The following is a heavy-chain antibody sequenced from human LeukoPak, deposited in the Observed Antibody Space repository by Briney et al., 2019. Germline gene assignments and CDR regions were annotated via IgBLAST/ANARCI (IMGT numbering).Heavy chain of an antibody. Sequence: ASVKVSCKASGYTFTNYTMNWVRQAPGQGREWMGWINTNTGNRTYAQGFTGRFFFSFDTSVSTAYLQISSLKAEDTAVYYCARPKLRWSAYYYMDVWGKGTTVTVSS. CDR3: ARPKLRWSAYYYMDV. CDR1: GYTFTNYT. D-gene: IGHD4-23*01. J-gene: IGHJ6*03. CDR2: INTNTGNR. V-gene: IGHV7-4-1*02.